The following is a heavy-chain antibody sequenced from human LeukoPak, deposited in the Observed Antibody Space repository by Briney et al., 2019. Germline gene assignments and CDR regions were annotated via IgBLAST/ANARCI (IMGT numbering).Heavy chain of an antibody. Sequence: LETLSLTCTVSGGSISSYYWSWIRQPPGKGLEWIGYIYTRGSTNYNPSLKSRVTISVDTSKDQFSLKLSSVTAADTAVYYCARHWGSSSHFDYWGQGTLVTVSS. CDR2: IYTRGST. D-gene: IGHD6-13*01. CDR3: ARHWGSSSHFDY. J-gene: IGHJ4*02. V-gene: IGHV4-4*09. CDR1: GGSISSYY.